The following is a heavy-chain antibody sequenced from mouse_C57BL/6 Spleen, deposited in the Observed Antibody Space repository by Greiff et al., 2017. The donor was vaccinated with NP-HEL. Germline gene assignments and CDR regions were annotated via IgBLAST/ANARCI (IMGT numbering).Heavy chain of an antibody. Sequence: VQLQQSGAELVKPGASVKLSCTASGFNIKDYYMHWVKQRTEQGLEWIGRIDPEDGETKYAPKFQGKATITADKSSSTAYMQLKSLTSEDSAVYYCAPAYYSNPWFAYWGQGTLVTVSA. CDR3: APAYYSNPWFAY. J-gene: IGHJ3*01. V-gene: IGHV14-2*01. CDR2: IDPEDGET. D-gene: IGHD2-5*01. CDR1: GFNIKDYY.